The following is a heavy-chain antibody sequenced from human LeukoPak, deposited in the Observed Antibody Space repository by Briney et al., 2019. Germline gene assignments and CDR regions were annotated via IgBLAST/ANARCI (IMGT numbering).Heavy chain of an antibody. CDR3: AKPAPYDYGDFLNWFDP. J-gene: IGHJ5*02. Sequence: PGRSLRLSCAASGFTFSSYAMSWVRQAPGKGLEWVSGISGSGGSTYYADSVKGRFTISRDNSKNTLYLQMNSLRAEDTAVYYCAKPAPYDYGDFLNWFDPWGQGTLVTVSS. CDR1: GFTFSSYA. V-gene: IGHV3-23*01. D-gene: IGHD4-17*01. CDR2: ISGSGGST.